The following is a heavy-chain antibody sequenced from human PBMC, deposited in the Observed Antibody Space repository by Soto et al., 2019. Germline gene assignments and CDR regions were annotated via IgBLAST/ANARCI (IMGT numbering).Heavy chain of an antibody. J-gene: IGHJ4*02. Sequence: PSETLSLTCTVSGGFLSRGGYFWSRIRQHPGKGLEWIGYIYYSGSTYYNPSLKSRVTISVDTSKNQFSLKLSSVTAADTAVYYCARGWGRIFDYWGQGTLVTVSS. CDR1: GGFLSRGGYF. D-gene: IGHD7-27*01. CDR2: IYYSGST. CDR3: ARGWGRIFDY. V-gene: IGHV4-31*03.